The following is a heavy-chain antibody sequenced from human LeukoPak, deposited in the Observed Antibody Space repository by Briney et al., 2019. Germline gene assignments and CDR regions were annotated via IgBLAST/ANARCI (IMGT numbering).Heavy chain of an antibody. CDR3: AREASGSYDAFDI. D-gene: IGHD5-12*01. V-gene: IGHV3-30*04. J-gene: IGHJ3*02. Sequence: PGRSLRLSCAASGFTFNTYAMHWVRQAPGKGLEWVAVISYDGSDKYYAGSVKGRSTISRDNAKNSLYLQMNSLRAEDTALYYCAREASGSYDAFDIWGQGTMVTISS. CDR1: GFTFNTYA. CDR2: ISYDGSDK.